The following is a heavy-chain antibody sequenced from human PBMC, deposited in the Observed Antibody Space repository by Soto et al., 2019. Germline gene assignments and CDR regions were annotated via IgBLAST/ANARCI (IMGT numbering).Heavy chain of an antibody. CDR1: DFTFSSYE. Sequence: EVQLVESGGGLVQPGGSLRLSCAASDFTFSSYEMNWVRQAPGKGLEWVSYISTSGGTIYYADSVKGRFTISRDNAKNSLSLQMNSLRAEDTAVYYCARLRRLRWSKEGLGMDVWGQGTTVTVSS. V-gene: IGHV3-48*03. CDR2: ISTSGGTI. CDR3: ARLRRLRWSKEGLGMDV. J-gene: IGHJ6*02. D-gene: IGHD2-21*01.